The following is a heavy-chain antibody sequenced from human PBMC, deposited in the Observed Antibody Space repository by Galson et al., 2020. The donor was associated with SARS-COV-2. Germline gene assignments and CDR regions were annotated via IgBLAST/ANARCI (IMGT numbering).Heavy chain of an antibody. CDR3: AGGSPGFYYYYGMDV. J-gene: IGHJ6*02. CDR2: ISSSGSTI. Sequence: GGSLRLSCAASGFTFSSYEMNWVRQAPGKGLEWVSYISSSGSTIYYADSVKGRFTISRDNAKNSLYLQMNSLRAEDTAVYYCAGGSPGFYYYYGMDVWGQGTTVTVSS. V-gene: IGHV3-48*03. D-gene: IGHD1-26*01. CDR1: GFTFSSYE.